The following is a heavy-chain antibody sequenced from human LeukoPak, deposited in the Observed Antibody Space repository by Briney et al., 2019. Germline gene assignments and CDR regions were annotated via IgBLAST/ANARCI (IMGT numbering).Heavy chain of an antibody. CDR3: ARGVPAALCYFDY. V-gene: IGHV4-34*01. Sequence: SETLSLTCAVYGGSFSGYYWSWIRQPPGKGLDWIGEINHSGSTNYNPSLKSRVTISVDTSKNQFSLKLSSVTAADTAVYYCARGVPAALCYFDYWGQGTLVTVSS. J-gene: IGHJ4*02. CDR2: INHSGST. CDR1: GGSFSGYY. D-gene: IGHD2-2*01.